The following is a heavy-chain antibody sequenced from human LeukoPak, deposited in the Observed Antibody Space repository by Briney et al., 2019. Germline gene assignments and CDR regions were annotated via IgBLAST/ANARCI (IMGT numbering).Heavy chain of an antibody. V-gene: IGHV1-2*06. J-gene: IGHJ3*02. CDR2: VAPDGAT. D-gene: IGHD1-26*01. Sequence: GASVKVSCKASGFTLSDYYIHWVRQAPGQGLQWIGQVAPDGATKYALDFQGRISLTKDTSVSTAYMELTSLRSGDTARYYCARDSVGPEAFGMWGQGTVVIVSS. CDR3: ARDSVGPEAFGM. CDR1: GFTLSDYY.